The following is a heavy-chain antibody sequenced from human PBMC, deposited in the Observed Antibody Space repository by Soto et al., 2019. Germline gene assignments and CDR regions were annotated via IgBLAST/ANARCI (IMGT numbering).Heavy chain of an antibody. D-gene: IGHD6-13*01. Sequence: GSLRLSCAASGFTVSNNYISWVRQPPGKGLEWVSLIYSGGSTYYADSVKGRFTLSRDNSKNTVYLQMNSLRAEDTAVYYCARAEWGSSYTQYYYALDVWGQGTTVTVSS. CDR2: IYSGGST. CDR1: GFTVSNNY. J-gene: IGHJ6*02. CDR3: ARAEWGSSYTQYYYALDV. V-gene: IGHV3-53*03.